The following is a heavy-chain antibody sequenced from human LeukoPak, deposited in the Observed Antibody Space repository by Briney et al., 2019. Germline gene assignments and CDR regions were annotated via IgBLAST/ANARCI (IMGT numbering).Heavy chain of an antibody. D-gene: IGHD2-15*01. Sequence: SETLSLTCAVYGGSFSGYCWSWIRQPPGKGLEWIGEINHSGSTNYNPSLKSRVTISVDTSKNQFSLKLSSVTAADTAVYYCASSGSRAFDIWGQGTMVTVSS. J-gene: IGHJ3*02. CDR1: GGSFSGYC. V-gene: IGHV4-34*01. CDR3: ASSGSRAFDI. CDR2: INHSGST.